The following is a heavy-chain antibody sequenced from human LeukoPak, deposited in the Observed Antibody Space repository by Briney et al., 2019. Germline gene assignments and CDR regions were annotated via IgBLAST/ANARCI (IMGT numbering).Heavy chain of an antibody. D-gene: IGHD3-10*01. CDR3: ARRGRAYYYYYMDV. CDR2: INHSGST. J-gene: IGHJ6*03. V-gene: IGHV4-34*01. CDR1: GGSFSGYY. Sequence: SETLSLTCAVYGGSFSGYYWSWIRQPPGKGLEWIGEINHSGSTNYNPPLKSRVTISVDTSKNQFSLKLSSVTAADTAVYYCARRGRAYYYYYMDVWGKGTTVTISS.